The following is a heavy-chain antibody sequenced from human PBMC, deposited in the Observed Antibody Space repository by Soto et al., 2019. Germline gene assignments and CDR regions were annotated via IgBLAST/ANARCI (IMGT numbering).Heavy chain of an antibody. Sequence: SQTLSLTCAISGDSVSSNSAAWNWIRQSPSRGLEWLGRTYYRSKWYNDYAVSVKSRITINPDTSKNQFSLQLNSVTPEETAVYYCARGEGSTRYYYYGMDVWGQGTTVTVSS. J-gene: IGHJ6*02. CDR3: ARGEGSTRYYYYGMDV. CDR2: TYYRSKWYN. D-gene: IGHD2-2*01. CDR1: GDSVSSNSAA. V-gene: IGHV6-1*01.